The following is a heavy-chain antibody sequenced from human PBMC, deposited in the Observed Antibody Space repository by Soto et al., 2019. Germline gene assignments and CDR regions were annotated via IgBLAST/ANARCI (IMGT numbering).Heavy chain of an antibody. CDR3: AREQVAAAGTLTFGGVLDY. CDR1: GFTFSSYG. CDR2: IWYDGSNK. D-gene: IGHD6-13*01. V-gene: IGHV3-33*01. J-gene: IGHJ4*02. Sequence: QVQLVESGGGVVQPGRSLRLSCAASGFTFSSYGMHWVRQAPGKGLEWVAVIWYDGSNKYYADFVKGRFTISRDNSKNTLYLQMNSLRSEDTAVYYCAREQVAAAGTLTFGGVLDYWGQGTLVTDSS.